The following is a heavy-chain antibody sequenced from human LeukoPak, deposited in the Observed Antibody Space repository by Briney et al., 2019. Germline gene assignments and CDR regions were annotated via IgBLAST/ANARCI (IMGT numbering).Heavy chain of an antibody. V-gene: IGHV3-23*01. CDR1: GFTFSSYA. CDR2: ISGSGSGT. CDR3: AKVDSGYSSGWYDY. J-gene: IGHJ4*02. D-gene: IGHD6-19*01. Sequence: PGGSLRLSCAASGFTFSSYAMTWVRQAPGKGLEWVSGISGSGSGTYYSDSVKGRFTISRDNSKNTLYLQMNTLRAEDTALYYCAKVDSGYSSGWYDYWGQGTLVTVSS.